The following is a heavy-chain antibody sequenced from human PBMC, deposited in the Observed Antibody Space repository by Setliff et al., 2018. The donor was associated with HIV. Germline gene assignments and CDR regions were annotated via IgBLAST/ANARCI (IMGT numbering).Heavy chain of an antibody. CDR3: ARGPKPGLLDLTWFDS. Sequence: PSETLSLTCTVSAGSVSSGSYYWSWIRQPAERGLEWIGHRYTTGSASYNPSLKSLVTISIDTSKNQFSLKLSYVTAADTAVYYCARGPKPGLLDLTWFDSWGQGTLVTVSS. V-gene: IGHV4-61*09. D-gene: IGHD3-9*01. CDR1: AGSVSSGSYY. J-gene: IGHJ5*01. CDR2: RYTTGSA.